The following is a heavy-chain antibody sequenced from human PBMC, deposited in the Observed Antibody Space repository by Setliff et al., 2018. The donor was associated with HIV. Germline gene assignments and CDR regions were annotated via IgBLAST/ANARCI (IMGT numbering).Heavy chain of an antibody. CDR1: GSIFSTYS. CDR2: VSISGGTM. CDR3: AKSPAYSSSSYYFDY. J-gene: IGHJ4*02. V-gene: IGHV3-48*01. Sequence: GGSLRLSCAASGSIFSTYSMNWVRQAPGKGLEWVSYVSISGGTMYYAGSVKGRFAISRDNAKNSLYLQMNSLRAEDTAVYYCAKSPAYSSSSYYFDYWGQGTLVTVSS. D-gene: IGHD6-6*01.